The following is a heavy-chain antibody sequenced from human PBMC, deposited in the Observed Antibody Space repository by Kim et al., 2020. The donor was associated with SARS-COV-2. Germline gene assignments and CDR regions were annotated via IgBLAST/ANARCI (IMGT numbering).Heavy chain of an antibody. D-gene: IGHD3-10*01. CDR2: ISYDGSNK. CDR3: AKDPYGSGRSPVDF. V-gene: IGHV3-30*18. CDR1: GFTFSSYG. J-gene: IGHJ4*02. Sequence: GGSLRLSCAASGFTFSSYGMHWVRQAPGKGLEWVAVISYDGSNKYYADSAKGRFTISRDNSKNTLYLQMNSLRAEDTALYYCAKDPYGSGRSPVDFWGQGTLVPVS.